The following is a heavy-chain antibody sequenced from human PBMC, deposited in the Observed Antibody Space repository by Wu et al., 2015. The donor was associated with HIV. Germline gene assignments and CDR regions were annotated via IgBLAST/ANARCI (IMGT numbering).Heavy chain of an antibody. CDR3: ARDREMGYDILTGYYSVYYGMDV. V-gene: IGHV1-18*01. Sequence: QVQLVQSGAEVKKPGSSVKVSCKASGYTFTSYGISWVRQAPGQGLEWMGWISAYNGNTNYAQKLQGRVTMTTDTSTSTAYMELRSLRSDDTAVYYCARDREMGYDILTGYYSVYYGMDVWGQGTTVTVSS. J-gene: IGHJ6*02. CDR1: GYTFTSYG. D-gene: IGHD3-9*01. CDR2: ISAYNGNT.